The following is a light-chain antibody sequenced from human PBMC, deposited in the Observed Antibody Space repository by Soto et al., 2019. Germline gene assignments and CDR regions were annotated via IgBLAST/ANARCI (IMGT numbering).Light chain of an antibody. CDR1: QSISSW. J-gene: IGKJ2*01. V-gene: IGKV1-5*03. Sequence: DIQMTQSPSTLSGSVGDRVTITCRASQSISSWLAWYQQKPGKAPKLLIYKASSLESEVPSRFSGSGSGTGFTLTISSLQPDDFATYYCQQYDSYSYTFGQGTKVDIK. CDR3: QQYDSYSYT. CDR2: KAS.